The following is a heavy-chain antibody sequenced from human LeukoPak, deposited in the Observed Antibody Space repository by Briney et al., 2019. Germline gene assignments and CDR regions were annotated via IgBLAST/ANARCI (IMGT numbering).Heavy chain of an antibody. CDR1: GGSIGNPSYY. V-gene: IGHV4-31*03. D-gene: IGHD4-11*01. Sequence: SQTLSLTCTVSGGSIGNPSYYWTRIRQHPGKGLQWIGYIYYSGSTYYNPSLKSRVTMSVDTSKNQFSLNLISVTAADTDVYYCARPRNRGLQYFDYWGQGTLVTVSS. CDR2: IYYSGST. CDR3: ARPRNRGLQYFDY. J-gene: IGHJ4*02.